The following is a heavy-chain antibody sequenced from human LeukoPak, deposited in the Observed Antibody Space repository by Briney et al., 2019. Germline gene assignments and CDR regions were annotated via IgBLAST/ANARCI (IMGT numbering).Heavy chain of an antibody. Sequence: SETLSLTCTVSGGSISSSSYYWGWIRQPPGKGLEWIGSIYYSGSTYYNPSLKSRVTISVDTSKNQFSLKLSSVTAADTAVYYCARGRGYSAYEYFDYWGQGTLVTVSS. V-gene: IGHV4-39*07. D-gene: IGHD5-12*01. CDR1: GGSISSSSYY. CDR2: IYYSGST. J-gene: IGHJ4*02. CDR3: ARGRGYSAYEYFDY.